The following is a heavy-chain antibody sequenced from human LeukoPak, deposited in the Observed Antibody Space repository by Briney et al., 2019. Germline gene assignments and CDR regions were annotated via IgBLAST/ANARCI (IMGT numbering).Heavy chain of an antibody. CDR2: ISSSSSYI. V-gene: IGHV3-21*01. D-gene: IGHD6-13*01. J-gene: IGHJ6*02. CDR1: GFTFSSYS. CDR3: ARECIAAISCIYGMDV. Sequence: GGSLRLSCAASGFTFSSYSMNWVRQAPGKGLEWVSSISSSSSYIYYADSVKGRFTISRDNAKNSLYLQMNSLRAEDTAVYYCARECIAAISCIYGMDVWGQGTTVTVSS.